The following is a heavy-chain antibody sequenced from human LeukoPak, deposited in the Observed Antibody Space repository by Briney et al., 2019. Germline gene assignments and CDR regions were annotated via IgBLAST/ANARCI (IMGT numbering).Heavy chain of an antibody. CDR3: ARGFRYYYDSSGYYKLDY. D-gene: IGHD3-22*01. J-gene: IGHJ4*02. CDR1: GFTFDHYG. V-gene: IGHV3-20*04. Sequence: GGSLRLSCAASGFTFDHYGMSWVRQAPGKGLEWVSGIKWNGGSTGYADSVKGRFTISRDNDKNSLYLQMNSLTVEDTAVYYCARGFRYYYDSSGYYKLDYWGQGTLVTVSS. CDR2: IKWNGGST.